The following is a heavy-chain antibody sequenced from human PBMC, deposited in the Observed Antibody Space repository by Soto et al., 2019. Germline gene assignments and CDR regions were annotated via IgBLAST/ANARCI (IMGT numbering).Heavy chain of an antibody. D-gene: IGHD6-25*01. CDR3: ARDQLSSGLYVWFDP. CDR2: IYYDGST. J-gene: IGHJ5*02. V-gene: IGHV4-59*01. Sequence: PSETLSLTCTVSGGSISTYYWSWVRQPPGKGLEWIGYIYYDGSTSYNPSLRSRVTISVDTSKNQFSLILSSVTSADTAVYYCARDQLSSGLYVWFDPWGQXTLVTVS. CDR1: GGSISTYY.